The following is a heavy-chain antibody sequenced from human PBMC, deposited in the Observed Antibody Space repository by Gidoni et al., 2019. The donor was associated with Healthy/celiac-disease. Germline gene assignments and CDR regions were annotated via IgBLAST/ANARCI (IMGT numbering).Heavy chain of an antibody. CDR1: GGTFSSYA. CDR3: ARGVPNYDSSGQGAFDI. Sequence: QVQLVQTGAEVKKHGSSVKVSCKASGGTFSSYAISWVRQAPGPGLEWMVGIIPILGTATYAQKFQGIVTITADESTSTAYLERSSLRSEDTAVYYCARGVPNYDSSGQGAFDIWGQGTMVTVSS. V-gene: IGHV1-69*01. J-gene: IGHJ3*02. D-gene: IGHD3-22*01. CDR2: IIPILGTA.